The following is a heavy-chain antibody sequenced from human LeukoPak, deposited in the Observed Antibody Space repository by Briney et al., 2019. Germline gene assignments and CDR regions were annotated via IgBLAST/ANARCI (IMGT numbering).Heavy chain of an antibody. J-gene: IGHJ4*02. D-gene: IGHD1-26*01. CDR3: ARVGATTDFDY. Sequence: GGSLRLSCAASGFTFSTYSINWVRQAPGKGLEWVSYISSDSSTIYYADSLKGRFTISRDNAKNSLYLQMNSLRAEDTAVYYCARVGATTDFDYWGQGTLVTVSS. CDR2: ISSDSSTI. CDR1: GFTFSTYS. V-gene: IGHV3-48*01.